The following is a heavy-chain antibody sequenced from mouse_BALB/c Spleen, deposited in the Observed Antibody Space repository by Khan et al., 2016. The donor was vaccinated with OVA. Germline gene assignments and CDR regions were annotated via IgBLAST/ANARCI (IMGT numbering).Heavy chain of an antibody. V-gene: IGHV2-6-7*01. J-gene: IGHJ4*01. CDR1: GFSLTGYG. CDR3: ASDGYYPYYAMDY. CDR2: IWGDGST. D-gene: IGHD2-3*01. Sequence: QVQLKESGPGLVAPSQSLSITCTVSGFSLTGYGVNWVRQPPGKGLEWLGMIWGDGSTDYNSALKSRLSISKDNSKSQVFLKMNSLQTDDTARYNCASDGYYPYYAMDYWGQGTSVTVSS.